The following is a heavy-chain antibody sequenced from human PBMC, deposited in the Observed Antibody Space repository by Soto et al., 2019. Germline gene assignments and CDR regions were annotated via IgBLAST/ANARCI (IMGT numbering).Heavy chain of an antibody. CDR1: GGSISSSSYY. J-gene: IGHJ6*02. D-gene: IGHD1-26*01. V-gene: IGHV4-39*02. CDR2: MYYSGST. CDR3: ARDPGELLHSSYYGMDV. Sequence: SETLSLTCTVSGGSISSSSYYWGWIRQPPGKGLEWIGTMYYSGSTYYNPSLKSRVTISVDTSKNQFSLKLSSVTAADTAVYYCARDPGELLHSSYYGMDVWGQGTTVTVSS.